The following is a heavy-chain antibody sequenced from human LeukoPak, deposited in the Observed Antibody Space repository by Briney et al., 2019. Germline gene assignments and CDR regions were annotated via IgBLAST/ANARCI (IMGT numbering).Heavy chain of an antibody. CDR3: ARDLIGSFGAYGMDV. CDR1: GFTFSSYA. D-gene: IGHD3-10*01. V-gene: IGHV3-30*04. CDR2: ISYDGSNK. Sequence: GRSLRLSCAASGFTFSSYATHWVRQAPGKGLEWVAVISYDGSNKYYADSVKGRFTISRDNSKNTLYLQMNSLRAEDTAVYYCARDLIGSFGAYGMDVWGKGTTVTVSS. J-gene: IGHJ6*04.